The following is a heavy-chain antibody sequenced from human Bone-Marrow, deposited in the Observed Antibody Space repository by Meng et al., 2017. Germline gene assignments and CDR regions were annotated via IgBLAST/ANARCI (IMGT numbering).Heavy chain of an antibody. Sequence: QVQLVQSGAEVKKPGASVKVSCKPSGYNFPDYYIHWVRRAPGQGLEWMGRINTNTGNPTYAQGFTGRFVFSLDTSVSTAYLQISSLKTEDTAVYYCTRIVAAAGMIAWFDPWGQGTLVTVAS. D-gene: IGHD6-13*01. CDR1: GYNFPDYY. CDR3: TRIVAAAGMIAWFDP. J-gene: IGHJ5*02. CDR2: INTNTGNP. V-gene: IGHV7-4-1*02.